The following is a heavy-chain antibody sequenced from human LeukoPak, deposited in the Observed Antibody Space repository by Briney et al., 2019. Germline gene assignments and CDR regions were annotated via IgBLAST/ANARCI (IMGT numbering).Heavy chain of an antibody. Sequence: ASVKVSCKASGYTFTSYYMHWVRQAPGQGLEWMGIINPSGGSTSYAQKFQGRVTITADKSTSTAYMELSSLRSEDTAVYYCARDKRVVVVAATFYYFDYWGQGTLVTVSS. V-gene: IGHV1-46*01. CDR2: INPSGGST. J-gene: IGHJ4*02. CDR3: ARDKRVVVVAATFYYFDY. CDR1: GYTFTSYY. D-gene: IGHD2-15*01.